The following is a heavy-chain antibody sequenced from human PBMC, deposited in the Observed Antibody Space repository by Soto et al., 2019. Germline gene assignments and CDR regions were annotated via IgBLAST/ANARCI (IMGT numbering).Heavy chain of an antibody. CDR2: IIPIFGTA. CDR1: GGTFSSYA. CDR3: AIQHRYYYDSSGYRIDY. V-gene: IGHV1-69*06. D-gene: IGHD3-22*01. J-gene: IGHJ4*02. Sequence: QVQLVQSGAEVKKPGSSVKVSCKASGGTFSSYAISWVRQAPGQGLEWMGGIIPIFGTANYAQKFQGRVTITADKSTRTAYMELSSLRSEDTAVYYCAIQHRYYYDSSGYRIDYWGQGTLVTVSS.